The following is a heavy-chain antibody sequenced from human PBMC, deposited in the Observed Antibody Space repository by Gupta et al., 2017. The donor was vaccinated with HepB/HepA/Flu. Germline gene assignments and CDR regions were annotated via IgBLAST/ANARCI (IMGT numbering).Heavy chain of an antibody. CDR2: IKSKYDGGTT. CDR3: TTGDGDCNGLDY. CDR1: GFTFSNAW. J-gene: IGHJ4*02. D-gene: IGHD2-21*02. Sequence: EVQLVESGGGLVKPGGSLRLSCVASGFTFSNAWMNWVRQAPGKGLEWVGRIKSKYDGGTTDYAAPVKGRFTISRDDSKNTLYLQMSSLKTEDTAVYFCTTGDGDCNGLDYWGQGTLVTVSS. V-gene: IGHV3-15*01.